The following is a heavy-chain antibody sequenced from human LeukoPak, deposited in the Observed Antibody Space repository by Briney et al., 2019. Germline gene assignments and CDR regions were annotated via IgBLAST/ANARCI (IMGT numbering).Heavy chain of an antibody. CDR3: AREGVGYYYDSSGYYPLDY. CDR1: GGSFSGYY. V-gene: IGHV4-34*01. D-gene: IGHD3-22*01. Sequence: SETLSLTCAVSGGSFSGYYWSWVREPPGKGLEWIGDINHSGSTNYNHALKSRVTISVDTSKNQFSLKLNSVTAADTAVYYCAREGVGYYYDSSGYYPLDYWGQGTLVTVSS. J-gene: IGHJ4*02. CDR2: INHSGST.